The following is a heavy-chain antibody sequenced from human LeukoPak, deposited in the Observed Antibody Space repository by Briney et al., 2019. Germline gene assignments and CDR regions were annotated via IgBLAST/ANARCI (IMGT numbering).Heavy chain of an antibody. CDR1: GFTLSDHY. CDR3: ARVGPPRSDAFDI. J-gene: IGHJ3*02. V-gene: IGHV3-72*01. CDR2: ARDKANSYTT. Sequence: PGGSLRLSCAASGFTLSDHYMDWVRQTPGKGLEWVGRARDKANSYTTEYAASVKGRFTISRDDSKNSLYLQMNSLKTEDTAVYYCARVGPPRSDAFDIWGQGTMVTVSS.